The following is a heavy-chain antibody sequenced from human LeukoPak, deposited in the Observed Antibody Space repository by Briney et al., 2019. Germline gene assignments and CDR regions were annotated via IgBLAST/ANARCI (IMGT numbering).Heavy chain of an antibody. CDR3: ARNDYGDELALDY. V-gene: IGHV4-61*02. CDR1: GGSISSGTYY. D-gene: IGHD4-17*01. CDR2: FYTSGST. Sequence: PSETLSLTCTVSGGSISSGTYYWSWIRQPAGKGLGWIGRFYTSGSTNYNPSLKSRVTISVDTSKNQFSLKLSSVTAADTAVYYCARNDYGDELALDYWGQGTLVTVSS. J-gene: IGHJ4*02.